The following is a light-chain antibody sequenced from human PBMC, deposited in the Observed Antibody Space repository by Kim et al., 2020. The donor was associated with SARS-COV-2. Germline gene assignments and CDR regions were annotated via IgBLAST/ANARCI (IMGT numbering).Light chain of an antibody. CDR3: CSYGGTYNV. Sequence: PGQSVTISCTGTSSDVGAYNYVSWYQQHPGKAPKLIIYEVNERPSGVPDRFSGSKSGNTASLTVSGLHPDDEADYYCCSYGGTYNVFGTGTKVTVL. CDR1: SSDVGAYNY. V-gene: IGLV2-11*03. CDR2: EVN. J-gene: IGLJ1*01.